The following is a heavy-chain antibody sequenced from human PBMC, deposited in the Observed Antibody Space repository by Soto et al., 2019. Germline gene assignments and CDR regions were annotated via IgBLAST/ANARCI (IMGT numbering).Heavy chain of an antibody. Sequence: SETLSLTCTVSGGSISSYYWSWIRQPPGKGLEWIGYIYYSGSTNYNPSLKSRVTISVDTSKNQFSLKLSSVTAADTAVYYCARSFFFLPHAIEQNWFDPRGQGNLVPVSA. V-gene: IGHV4-59*01. CDR3: ARSFFFLPHAIEQNWFDP. J-gene: IGHJ5*02. CDR1: GGSISSYY. D-gene: IGHD2-2*01. CDR2: IYYSGST.